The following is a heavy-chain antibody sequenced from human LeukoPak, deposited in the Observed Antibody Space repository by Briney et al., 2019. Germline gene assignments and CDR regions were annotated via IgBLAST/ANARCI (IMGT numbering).Heavy chain of an antibody. CDR1: GGSISSSSYY. V-gene: IGHV4-39*01. D-gene: IGHD3-3*01. CDR2: IYYSGST. J-gene: IGHJ4*02. Sequence: SENLSLNCTVSGGSISSSSYYWGWIRQPPGKGLERIGSIYYSGSTYYNPSLKSRVTISVDTSKNQFSLKLSSVTAAYTAVYYYARQYYDLWSGYHSPLDYWGQGTLVAVSS. CDR3: ARQYYDLWSGYHSPLDY.